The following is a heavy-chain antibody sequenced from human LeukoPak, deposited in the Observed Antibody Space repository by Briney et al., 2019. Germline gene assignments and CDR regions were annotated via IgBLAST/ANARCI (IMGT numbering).Heavy chain of an antibody. CDR3: AKPSSGWYFDPFDY. D-gene: IGHD6-19*01. CDR2: ISGSGHST. CDR1: RFTFSSYA. V-gene: IGHV3-23*01. Sequence: PGGSLRLSCAVSRFTFSSYAMSWVRQAPGKGLEWVSSISGSGHSTYYADSVKGRFTISRDNSKNTLYLQMNILRAEDTAVYYCAKPSSGWYFDPFDYWGQGTLVTVSS. J-gene: IGHJ4*02.